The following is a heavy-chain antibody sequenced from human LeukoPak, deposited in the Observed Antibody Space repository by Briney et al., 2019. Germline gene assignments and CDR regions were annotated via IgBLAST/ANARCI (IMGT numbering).Heavy chain of an antibody. CDR3: ARQNPPGSKKGWFDP. J-gene: IGHJ5*02. D-gene: IGHD6-25*01. CDR2: IYYNGIT. Sequence: SETLSLTCTVSGGSINSYYWTWIRQPPGKGLEWIACIYYNGITNYKSSLESRLTISVDTSKSQFSLRLRSVTAADTAVYYCARQNPPGSKKGWFDPWGQGTLVTVSS. V-gene: IGHV4-59*08. CDR1: GGSINSYY.